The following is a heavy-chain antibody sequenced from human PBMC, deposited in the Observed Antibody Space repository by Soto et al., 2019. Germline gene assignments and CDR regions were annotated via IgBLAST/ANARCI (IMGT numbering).Heavy chain of an antibody. CDR2: INDSGDKT. D-gene: IGHD2-21*02. CDR3: AKEDNAGMVVTTFDF. Sequence: GGSLRLSCAASGFTFSNYGMSWVRQGPGKGLEWVSAINDSGDKTFYIASVKGRFTTSKDNSKNTLYLQMNSLRAEDTAVYYCAKEDNAGMVVTTFDFWGQGILVTVSS. J-gene: IGHJ4*02. CDR1: GFTFSNYG. V-gene: IGHV3-23*02.